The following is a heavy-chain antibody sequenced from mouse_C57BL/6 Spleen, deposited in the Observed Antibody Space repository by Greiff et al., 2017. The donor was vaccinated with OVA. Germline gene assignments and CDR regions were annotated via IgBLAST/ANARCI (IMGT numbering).Heavy chain of an antibody. V-gene: IGHV1-18*01. J-gene: IGHJ1*03. CDR3: AGTNWDVGYFDV. Sequence: EVQLQQSGPELVKPGASVKIPCKASGYTFTDYYMDWVKQSHGKSLEWIGDIIPNNGGTNYNQKFKGKATLTVDKYSSPAYMELRSLTSDDAAVYYLAGTNWDVGYFDVWGTGTTVTVSS. CDR2: IIPNNGGT. CDR1: GYTFTDYY. D-gene: IGHD4-1*01.